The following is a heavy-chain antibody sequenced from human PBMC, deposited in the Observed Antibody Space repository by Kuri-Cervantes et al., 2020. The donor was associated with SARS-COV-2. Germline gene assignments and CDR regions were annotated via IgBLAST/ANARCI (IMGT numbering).Heavy chain of an antibody. CDR3: ARDGRTYYEILTGYSISYYFDR. V-gene: IGHV1-18*01. J-gene: IGHJ4*02. Sequence: VRPAPGQVLEWMGWISAYNGNTNYAQTLQGRVTMTTDTSTSTAYMELRSLRSDDPAVYYCARDGRTYYEILTGYSISYYFDRWREGVLVTVSS. D-gene: IGHD3-9*01. CDR2: ISAYNGNT.